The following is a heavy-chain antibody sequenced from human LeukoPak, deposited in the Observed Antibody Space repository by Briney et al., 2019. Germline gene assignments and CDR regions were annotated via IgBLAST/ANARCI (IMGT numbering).Heavy chain of an antibody. CDR1: GGTFSSYA. Sequence: ASVKVSCKASGGTFSSYAISWVRQAPGQGLEWMGRIIPILGIANYAQKFQGRVTITADKSTSTAYMELSSLRSEDTAVYYCARGKWGGYGGYDDLDYWGQGTLVTVSS. V-gene: IGHV1-69*04. CDR2: IIPILGIA. D-gene: IGHD5-12*01. J-gene: IGHJ4*02. CDR3: ARGKWGGYGGYDDLDY.